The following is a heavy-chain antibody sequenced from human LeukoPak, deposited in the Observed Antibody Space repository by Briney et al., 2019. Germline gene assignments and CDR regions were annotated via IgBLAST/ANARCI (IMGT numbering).Heavy chain of an antibody. CDR3: ARVETVASFDY. CDR1: GFTFSSYS. CDR2: ISRSSSYI. V-gene: IGHV3-21*01. J-gene: IGHJ4*02. Sequence: GGSLRLSCAASGFTFSSYSMNWVRQAPGKGREGVSSISRSSSYIYYADPVKGRFTISRDNAKNALYLQMNSLSAEDTAVYYCARVETVASFDYWGQGTLVTVSS. D-gene: IGHD4-17*01.